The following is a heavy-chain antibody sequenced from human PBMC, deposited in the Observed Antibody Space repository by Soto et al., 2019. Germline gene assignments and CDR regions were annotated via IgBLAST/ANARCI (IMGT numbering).Heavy chain of an antibody. D-gene: IGHD5-12*01. CDR3: ARGVVSTGYFDY. Sequence: EVQLAESGGGLVQPGGSLRLSCAASGFTFSDPSMDWFRQAPGRGLEWVGRSRDKVHSHTTEYAASVKGRFTISRGDSENSLYLQMNSLKTEDTAVYYCARGVVSTGYFDYWGQGTLVTVSS. V-gene: IGHV3-72*01. CDR2: SRDKVHSHTT. CDR1: GFTFSDPS. J-gene: IGHJ4*02.